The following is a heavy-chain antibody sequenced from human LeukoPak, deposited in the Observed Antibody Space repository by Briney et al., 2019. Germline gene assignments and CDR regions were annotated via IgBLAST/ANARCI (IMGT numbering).Heavy chain of an antibody. CDR3: ARAMGTTVTDWRPDAFDI. V-gene: IGHV1-69*05. CDR1: GGTFSSYA. D-gene: IGHD4-11*01. CDR2: IIPIFGTA. Sequence: ASVKVSCKASGGTFSSYAISWVRQAPGQGLEWMGGIIPIFGTANYAQKFQGRVTITTDESTSTAYMELSSLRSEDTAMYYCARAMGTTVTDWRPDAFDIWGQGTMVTVSS. J-gene: IGHJ3*02.